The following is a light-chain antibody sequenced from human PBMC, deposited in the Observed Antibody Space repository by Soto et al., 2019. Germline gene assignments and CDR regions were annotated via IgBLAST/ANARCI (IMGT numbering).Light chain of an antibody. CDR2: DAS. CDR1: QSISSW. Sequence: DIQMTQYPSTLSASVGDRVTITCRASQSISSWLAWYQQKPGKAPKLLIYDASSLESGVPSRFSGSGSGTEFTLTISSLQPDDFATYYCQHDNSYSEAFGQGTKVDVK. CDR3: QHDNSYSEA. J-gene: IGKJ1*01. V-gene: IGKV1-5*01.